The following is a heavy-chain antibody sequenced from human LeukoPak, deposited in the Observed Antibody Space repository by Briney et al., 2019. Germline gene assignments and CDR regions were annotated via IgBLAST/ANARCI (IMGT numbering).Heavy chain of an antibody. Sequence: GESLKISCKGSGYSFTSYWIGWVRQMPGKGLEWMGIIYPGDSDTRYSPSFQCQVTISADKSISTAYLQWSSLEASDSAMYYYARHYHLKGNDYWGQGTLVTVSS. CDR3: ARHYHLKGNDY. J-gene: IGHJ4*02. D-gene: IGHD3-3*02. V-gene: IGHV5-51*01. CDR2: IYPGDSDT. CDR1: GYSFTSYW.